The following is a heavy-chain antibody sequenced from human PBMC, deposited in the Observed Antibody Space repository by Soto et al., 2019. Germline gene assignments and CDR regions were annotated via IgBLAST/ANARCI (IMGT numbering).Heavy chain of an antibody. CDR1: GFTFSSYS. Sequence: EVQLVESGGGLVKPGGSLRLSCSAAGFTFSSYSMNWVRQAPGKGLEWVSSISSSSSYIYYADSVKGRFTISRDNAKNSLYLQMNRLRAEDTAEYYCARDLRCSGGSCLAYCSEGTLVTVSS. J-gene: IGHJ4*02. D-gene: IGHD2-15*01. CDR2: ISSSSSYI. V-gene: IGHV3-21*01. CDR3: ARDLRCSGGSCLAY.